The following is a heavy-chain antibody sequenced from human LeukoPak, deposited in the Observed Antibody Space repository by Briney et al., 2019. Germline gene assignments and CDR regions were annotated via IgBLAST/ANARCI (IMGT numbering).Heavy chain of an antibody. CDR3: ARAPGTTVDY. J-gene: IGHJ4*02. Sequence: PGGSLRLSCAASGFTFSSYGMHWVRQAPGKGLEWVAFIRYDGSNKYYADSVKGRFTISRDNAKNSLYLQMNSLRAEDTAVYYCARAPGTTVDYWGQGTLVTVSS. CDR1: GFTFSSYG. V-gene: IGHV3-30*02. D-gene: IGHD1-1*01. CDR2: IRYDGSNK.